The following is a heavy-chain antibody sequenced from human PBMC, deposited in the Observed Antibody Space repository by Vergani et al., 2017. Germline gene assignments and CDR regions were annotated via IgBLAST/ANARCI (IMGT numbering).Heavy chain of an antibody. D-gene: IGHD3-22*01. CDR1: GFTFSSYS. V-gene: IGHV3-48*01. CDR3: ASPPWIVARDY. J-gene: IGHJ4*02. Sequence: EVQLVESGGGLVQPGGSLRLSCAASGFTFSSYSMNWVRQAPGKGLEWVSYISSSSSTIYYADSVKGRFTISRDNSKNTLYLQMNSLRAEDTAVYYCASPPWIVARDYWGQGTLVTVSS. CDR2: ISSSSSTI.